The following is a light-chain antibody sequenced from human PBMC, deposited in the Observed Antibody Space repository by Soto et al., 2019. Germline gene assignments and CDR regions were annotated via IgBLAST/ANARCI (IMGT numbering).Light chain of an antibody. V-gene: IGLV2-14*01. CDR1: SSDVGGYDY. CDR2: EVS. J-gene: IGLJ1*01. CDR3: SSYTTSSSYV. Sequence: QSVLTQPASVSGSPGQSITMSCTGTSSDVGGYDYVSWYQQHPGEVPKLIIFEVSSRPAWISNRFSASKSGNTASLTISGLQAEDEADYYCSSYTTSSSYVFGNGTKVTV.